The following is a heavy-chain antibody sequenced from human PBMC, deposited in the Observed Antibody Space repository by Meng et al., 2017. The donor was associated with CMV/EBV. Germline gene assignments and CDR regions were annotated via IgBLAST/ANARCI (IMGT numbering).Heavy chain of an antibody. CDR1: GFTFSSYS. D-gene: IGHD3-3*01. Sequence: GESLKISCAASGFTFSSYSTNWVRQAPGKGLEWVSSTSSSSSYIYYADSVKGRFTISRDNAKTSLYLQMNSLRAEDTAVYYCARDLFGRYYDFWSGYYYYYYGMDVWGQGTMVTVSS. CDR2: TSSSSSYI. CDR3: ARDLFGRYYDFWSGYYYYYYGMDV. J-gene: IGHJ6*02. V-gene: IGHV3-21*01.